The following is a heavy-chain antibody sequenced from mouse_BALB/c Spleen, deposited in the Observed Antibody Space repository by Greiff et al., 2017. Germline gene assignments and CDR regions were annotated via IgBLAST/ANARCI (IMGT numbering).Heavy chain of an antibody. V-gene: IGHV5-6-4*01. Sequence: EVQGVESGGGLVKPGGSLKLSCAASGFTFSSYTMSWVRQTPEKRLEWVATISSGGSYTYYPDSVKGRFTISRDNAKNTLYLQMSSLKSEDTAMYYCTRDKSDGNYDYWGQGTTLTVSS. D-gene: IGHD2-1*01. J-gene: IGHJ2*01. CDR1: GFTFSSYT. CDR2: ISSGGSYT. CDR3: TRDKSDGNYDY.